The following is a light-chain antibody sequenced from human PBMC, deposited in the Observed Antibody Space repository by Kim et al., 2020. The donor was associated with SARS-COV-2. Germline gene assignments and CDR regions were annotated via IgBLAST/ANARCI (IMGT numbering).Light chain of an antibody. Sequence: GQSVTISCTGASSDVGGYNYVSWYQQHPGKAPKVMIYDVTKRPSGVPDRFSGSKSGNTASLTISGLQTDDEAVYYCFSYAGSYTWVFGGGTRLTVL. V-gene: IGLV2-11*03. CDR3: FSYAGSYTWV. CDR1: SSDVGGYNY. CDR2: DVT. J-gene: IGLJ3*02.